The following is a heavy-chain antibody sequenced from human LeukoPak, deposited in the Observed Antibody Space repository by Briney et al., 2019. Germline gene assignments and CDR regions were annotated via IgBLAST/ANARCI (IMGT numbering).Heavy chain of an antibody. Sequence: PGGSLRLSCAASGFTFSHSSINWVRQAPGKGLEWVAGISRTIRDTYYADSVKGRFTISRDNAKKSLYLQMSSLRGEDTAVYYCARDRVDFGDWSRYYHYGMDVWGQGTTVTVTS. D-gene: IGHD4-17*01. V-gene: IGHV3-21*01. CDR2: ISRTIRDT. J-gene: IGHJ6*02. CDR3: ARDRVDFGDWSRYYHYGMDV. CDR1: GFTFSHSS.